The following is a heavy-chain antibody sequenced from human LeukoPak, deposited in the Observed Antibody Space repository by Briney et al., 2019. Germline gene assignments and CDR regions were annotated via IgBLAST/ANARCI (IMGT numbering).Heavy chain of an antibody. Sequence: SQTLSLTCTVSGGSISSGSYYWSWIRQPAGKGLEWIGRIYTSGSTTYNPSLKIRVTISVDTSKNQFSLKLSSVTAADTAVYYCARNLYYDFWSGYYDAFDIWGQGTMVTVSS. V-gene: IGHV4-61*02. CDR1: GGSISSGSYY. CDR3: ARNLYYDFWSGYYDAFDI. J-gene: IGHJ3*02. CDR2: IYTSGST. D-gene: IGHD3-3*01.